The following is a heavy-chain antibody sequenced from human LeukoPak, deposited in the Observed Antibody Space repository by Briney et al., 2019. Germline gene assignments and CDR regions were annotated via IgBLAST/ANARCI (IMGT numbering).Heavy chain of an antibody. CDR3: XXXYYYGSGSYYHTFDY. D-gene: IGHD3-10*01. CDR1: GGSISSSSYY. V-gene: IGHV4-39*01. J-gene: IGHJ4*02. Sequence: SETLSLTCTVSGGSISSSSYYWGWIRQPPGKGLEWIGSIYYSGSTYYNPSLKSRVSISVDTSKNQFSLKLSSVTAADTAMYSXXXXYYYGSGSYYHTFDYWGQGTLVTVSS. CDR2: IYYSGST.